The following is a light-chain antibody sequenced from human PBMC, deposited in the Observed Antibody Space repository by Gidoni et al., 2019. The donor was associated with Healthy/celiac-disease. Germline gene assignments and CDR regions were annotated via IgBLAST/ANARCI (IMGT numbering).Light chain of an antibody. V-gene: IGKV3-15*01. Sequence: EIVMTQSPATLSVSPGERATLSCRASQSVSSNLAWYQQKPGQAPRLLIYGASTRATGIPARFSGSGSGTEFTLTISSLQSEDFAVYYCQQYNNWLRTFXQXTKLESK. CDR1: QSVSSN. J-gene: IGKJ2*01. CDR3: QQYNNWLRT. CDR2: GAS.